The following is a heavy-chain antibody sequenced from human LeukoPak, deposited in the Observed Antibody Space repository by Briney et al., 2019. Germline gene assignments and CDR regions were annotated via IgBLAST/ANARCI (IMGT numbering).Heavy chain of an antibody. CDR2: ISYDGSNK. D-gene: IGHD3-22*01. Sequence: GGSLRLSCAASGFTFSSYGMHWDRQAPGKGLEWVAVISYDGSNKYYADSVKGRFTISRDNSKNTVYLQMNSLRAEDTAVYYCAKSRSVDTSGYLDYWGQGTLVTVSS. CDR3: AKSRSVDTSGYLDY. V-gene: IGHV3-30*18. J-gene: IGHJ4*02. CDR1: GFTFSSYG.